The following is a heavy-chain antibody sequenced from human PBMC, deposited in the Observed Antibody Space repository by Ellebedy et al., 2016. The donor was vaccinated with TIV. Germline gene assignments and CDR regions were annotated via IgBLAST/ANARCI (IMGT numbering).Heavy chain of an antibody. Sequence: GESLKISXAASGFTFSSYWMSWVRQAPGKGLEWVANIKQDGSEKYYVDSVKGRFTISRDNAKNSLYLQMNSLRAEDTAVYYCARDFFVGQLPSLPEDAFDIWGQGTMVTVSS. CDR2: IKQDGSEK. D-gene: IGHD2-2*01. J-gene: IGHJ3*02. V-gene: IGHV3-7*01. CDR3: ARDFFVGQLPSLPEDAFDI. CDR1: GFTFSSYW.